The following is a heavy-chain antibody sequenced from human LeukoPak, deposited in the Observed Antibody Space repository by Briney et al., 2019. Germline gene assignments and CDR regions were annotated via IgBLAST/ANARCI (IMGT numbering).Heavy chain of an antibody. J-gene: IGHJ4*02. CDR1: GFIVSSNH. Sequence: GGSLRLSCAASGFIVSSNHMSWVRQAPGKGLEWVSYISSSSSTIYYADSVKGRFTISRDNAKNSLYLQMNSLRAEDTAVYYCAREVGASEFDYWGQGTLVTVSS. D-gene: IGHD1-26*01. CDR2: ISSSSSTI. V-gene: IGHV3-48*04. CDR3: AREVGASEFDY.